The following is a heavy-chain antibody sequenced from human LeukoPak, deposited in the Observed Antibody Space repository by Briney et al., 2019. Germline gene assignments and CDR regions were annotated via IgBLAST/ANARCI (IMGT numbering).Heavy chain of an antibody. CDR2: IYYSGST. D-gene: IGHD5-18*01. J-gene: IGHJ4*02. V-gene: IGHV4-31*03. Sequence: SQTLSLTCTVSGGSISSGGYYWSWIRQHPGKCLECIGYIYYSGSTYYNPCLKSRVTISVDTSKNQFSLKLSSVTAADTAVYYCARGYSYGLIYYFDYWGQGTLVTVSS. CDR3: ARGYSYGLIYYFDY. CDR1: GGSISSGGYY.